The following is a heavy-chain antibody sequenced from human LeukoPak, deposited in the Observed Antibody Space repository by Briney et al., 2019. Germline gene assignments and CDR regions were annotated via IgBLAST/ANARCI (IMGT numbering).Heavy chain of an antibody. CDR3: ARGGYYDGSGFSPRHNWFDP. J-gene: IGHJ5*02. Sequence: SEALSLTCTVSGGSINNYYWTWIRQPPGKGLEWIGHIYYSGSTDYNPSPKSRVTLSVDTSKNQFSLKLSSVTAADTAVYYCARGGYYDGSGFSPRHNWFDPWGQGTLVTVSS. CDR2: IYYSGST. CDR1: GGSINNYY. V-gene: IGHV4-59*01. D-gene: IGHD3-22*01.